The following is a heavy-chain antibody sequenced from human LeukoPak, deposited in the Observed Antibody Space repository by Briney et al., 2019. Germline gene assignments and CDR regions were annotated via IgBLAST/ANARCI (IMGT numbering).Heavy chain of an antibody. CDR1: GGSISSYY. CDR2: IYHSGST. CDR3: ARGRPISDY. J-gene: IGHJ4*02. D-gene: IGHD5-24*01. V-gene: IGHV4-38-2*02. Sequence: SSETLSLTCTVSGGSISSYYWCCIRQPPGKGLEWIGSIYHSGSTYYNPSLKSRVTISLDTSRNQFSLKLSSVTAADTAVYYCARGRPISDYWGQGTLVTVSS.